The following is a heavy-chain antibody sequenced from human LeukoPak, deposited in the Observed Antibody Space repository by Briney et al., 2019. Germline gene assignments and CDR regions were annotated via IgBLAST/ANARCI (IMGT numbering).Heavy chain of an antibody. CDR2: ISGSGGST. D-gene: IGHD6-6*01. V-gene: IGHV3-23*01. Sequence: PGGSLRLSCAASGFIVSTNYMIWVRQAPGKGLEWVSAISGSGGSTYYADSVRGRFTISRDNSKNTLYLQMNSLRAEDTAVYYCAKCSSIAARPAYFDYWGQGTLVTVSS. CDR1: GFIVSTNY. J-gene: IGHJ4*02. CDR3: AKCSSIAARPAYFDY.